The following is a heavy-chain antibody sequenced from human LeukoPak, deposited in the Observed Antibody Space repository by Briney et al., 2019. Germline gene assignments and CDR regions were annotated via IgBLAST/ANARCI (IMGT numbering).Heavy chain of an antibody. V-gene: IGHV3-7*03. Sequence: GGSLRLSCTASGFTFGDYAMSWFRQAPGKGLEWVANINQGEGEKYYVDSVKGRFTISRDNAKKSLFLQMNSLRAEDTAVYYCARGRFIAGTTAYYFDYWGQGTLVTVSS. CDR2: INQGEGEK. CDR1: GFTFGDYA. D-gene: IGHD1-26*01. J-gene: IGHJ4*02. CDR3: ARGRFIAGTTAYYFDY.